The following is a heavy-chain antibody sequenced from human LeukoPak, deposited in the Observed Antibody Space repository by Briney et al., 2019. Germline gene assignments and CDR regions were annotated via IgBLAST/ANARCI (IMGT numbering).Heavy chain of an antibody. CDR2: ISWNSGSI. J-gene: IGHJ4*02. D-gene: IGHD5/OR15-5a*01. V-gene: IGHV3-9*01. Sequence: SLRLSCAASGFTFDDYAMHWVRQAPGEGLEWVSGISWNSGSIGYADSVKGRFTISRDNAKNSLYLQMNSLRAEDTALYYCAKDISFGDIVSYFDYWGQGTLVTVSS. CDR3: AKDISFGDIVSYFDY. CDR1: GFTFDDYA.